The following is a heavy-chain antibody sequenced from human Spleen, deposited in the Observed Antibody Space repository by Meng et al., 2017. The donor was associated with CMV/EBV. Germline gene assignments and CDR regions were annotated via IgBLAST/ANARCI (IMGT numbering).Heavy chain of an antibody. CDR2: VNSNNGDT. CDR3: ARAGAAVTTHFDI. Sequence: QVQLVQSGAEVKKPGASVKVSCKASGYIFTFYDVNWVRQAPGQGLEWMGWVNSNNGDTGCAQKFQGRVTMTRNTSISTAYMELSSLKSDDSAVYYCARAGAAVTTHFDIWGQGTLVTVSS. J-gene: IGHJ4*02. D-gene: IGHD4-17*01. V-gene: IGHV1-8*01. CDR1: GYIFTFYD.